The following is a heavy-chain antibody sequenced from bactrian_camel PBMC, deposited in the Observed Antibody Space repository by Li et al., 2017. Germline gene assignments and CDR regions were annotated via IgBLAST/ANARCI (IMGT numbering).Heavy chain of an antibody. J-gene: IGHJ4*01. CDR3: AGDPGYDDGSCVRNRKFYDYVH. CDR1: GNTGGNPL. V-gene: IGHV3S6*01. D-gene: IGHD3*01. CDR2: IRIDSRVA. Sequence: VQLVESGGGSVQTGVSLRLSCAASGNTGGNPLIAWFRQASGKEREGVAAIRIDSRVAYYADSRKGRFTISLDNVETTVNLQMDDLKPEDAGTYYCAGDPGYDDGSCVRNRKFYDYVHWGPGTQVTV.